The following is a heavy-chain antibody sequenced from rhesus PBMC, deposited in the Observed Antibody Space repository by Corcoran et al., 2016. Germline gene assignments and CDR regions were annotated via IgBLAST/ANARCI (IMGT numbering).Heavy chain of an antibody. J-gene: IGHJ4*01. CDR2: ISADGTKK. CDR1: GFTFSIFG. Sequence: EVQLVESGGGLVQPGGSLRVSCAASGFTFSIFGFHWVRQAPGKGVEWVAVISADGTKKNHADSVKDRFTISRDNSKNILYLQMNNLKLEDTAVYYCTRFDYWGQGVLVTVSS. V-gene: IGHV3-54*02. CDR3: TRFDY.